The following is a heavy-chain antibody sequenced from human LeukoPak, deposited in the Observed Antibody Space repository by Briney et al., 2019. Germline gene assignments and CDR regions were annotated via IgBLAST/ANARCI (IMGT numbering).Heavy chain of an antibody. CDR3: ARGGGYAAFDI. V-gene: IGHV4-4*07. J-gene: IGHJ3*02. Sequence: SETLSLTCTVSGGSISSYYWSWLRQPAGKGLEWIGLIYTSGSTNYNPSLKSPVTMSVDTSKNQFSLKLSSVTAADTAVYYCARGGGYAAFDIWGQGTMVTVSS. D-gene: IGHD2-2*01. CDR2: IYTSGST. CDR1: GGSISSYY.